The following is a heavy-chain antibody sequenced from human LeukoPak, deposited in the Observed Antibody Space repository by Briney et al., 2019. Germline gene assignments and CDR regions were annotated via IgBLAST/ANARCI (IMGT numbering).Heavy chain of an antibody. CDR1: GGSISSGSYY. Sequence: SETLSLTCTVSGGSISSGSYYWSWIRQPAGKGLEWIGRIYTSGSTNYNPSLKSRVTISVDTSKSQFSLKLRSVTAADTAVYYCARDLHDSSGYYSRYYYYYYMDVWGKGTTVTISS. D-gene: IGHD3-22*01. CDR3: ARDLHDSSGYYSRYYYYYYMDV. J-gene: IGHJ6*03. CDR2: IYTSGST. V-gene: IGHV4-61*02.